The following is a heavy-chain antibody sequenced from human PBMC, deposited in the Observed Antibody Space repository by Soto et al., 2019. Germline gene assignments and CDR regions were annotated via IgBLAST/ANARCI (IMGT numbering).Heavy chain of an antibody. Sequence: PGGSLRLSCAASGFTFSSYGMHWVRQAPGKGLGWVAVISYDGSNKYYADSVKGRFTISRDNSKNTLYLQMNSLRAEDTAVYYCAKDRSGSFFTRYYYGMDVWGQGTTVTVSS. CDR1: GFTFSSYG. D-gene: IGHD6-19*01. CDR2: ISYDGSNK. CDR3: AKDRSGSFFTRYYYGMDV. J-gene: IGHJ6*02. V-gene: IGHV3-30*18.